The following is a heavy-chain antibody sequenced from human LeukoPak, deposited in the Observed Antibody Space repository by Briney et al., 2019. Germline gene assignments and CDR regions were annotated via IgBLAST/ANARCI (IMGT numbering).Heavy chain of an antibody. V-gene: IGHV1-69*05. D-gene: IGHD3-22*01. CDR3: ARGGDTSGYYLAYFDC. CDR2: IIPIFGTA. Sequence: SVKVSCKASGGTFSSYAINWVRQAPGQGLEWMGRIIPIFGTANYAQKFQGRVTITTDESTSTAYMDLSSLRSEDTAVYYCARGGDTSGYYLAYFDCWGQGTLVTVSS. J-gene: IGHJ4*02. CDR1: GGTFSSYA.